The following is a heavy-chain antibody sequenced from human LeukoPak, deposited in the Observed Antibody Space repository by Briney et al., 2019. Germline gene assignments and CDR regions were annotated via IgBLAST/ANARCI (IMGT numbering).Heavy chain of an antibody. V-gene: IGHV3-15*01. CDR1: GFTFISSW. CDR2: IRSTPDGGAT. CDR3: ATDLHFGYCTATSCANY. D-gene: IGHD2-2*03. Sequence: GGSLRLSCAASGFTFISSWMTWVRQAPGKGLEWVGRIRSTPDGGATDYAAPVKGRFTISRDDSKNTLYLQMSSLRTEDTAVYYRATDLHFGYCTATSCANYWGQGTLVTVSS. J-gene: IGHJ4*02.